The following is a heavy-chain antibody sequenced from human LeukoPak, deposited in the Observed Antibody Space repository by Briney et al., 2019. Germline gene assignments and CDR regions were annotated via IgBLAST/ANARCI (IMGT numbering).Heavy chain of an antibody. CDR1: GGTLSSYA. V-gene: IGHV1-69*05. CDR2: IIPIFGTA. J-gene: IGHJ4*02. D-gene: IGHD5-18*01. Sequence: SVKVSCKASGGTLSSYAISWVRQAPGQGLEWMGGIIPIFGTANYAQKFQGRVTMTTDTSTSTAYMELRSLRSDDTAVYYCARDPYSYGFFDYWGQGTLVTVSS. CDR3: ARDPYSYGFFDY.